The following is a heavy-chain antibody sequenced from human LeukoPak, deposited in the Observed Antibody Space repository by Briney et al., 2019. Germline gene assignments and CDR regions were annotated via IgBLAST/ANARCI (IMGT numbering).Heavy chain of an antibody. Sequence: PGGSLRLPCAASGFTVTSNYMTWVRQAPGKGLEWVSVISSGGNTYYADSVKGRVTISRDNSKNTVYLQMSGLRAEGTAVYYWARKVRGYYFDYWGQGTLVTASS. J-gene: IGHJ4*02. CDR3: ARKVRGYYFDY. V-gene: IGHV3-53*01. CDR1: GFTVTSNY. CDR2: ISSGGNT. D-gene: IGHD5-12*01.